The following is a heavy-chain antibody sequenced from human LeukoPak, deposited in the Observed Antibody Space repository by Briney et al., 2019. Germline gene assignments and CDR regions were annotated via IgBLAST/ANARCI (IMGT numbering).Heavy chain of an antibody. V-gene: IGHV4-59*01. CDR3: ARMGIPAMIDY. Sequence: KPSETLSLTCTVSGESISGFYWTWIRQPPGKGLEWIGYIYYSGSTNYNPSLKSRVTISVDTSKNQFSLKLSSVTAADTAVYYCARMGIPAMIDYWGQGTLVTVSS. D-gene: IGHD6-13*01. CDR2: IYYSGST. CDR1: GESISGFY. J-gene: IGHJ4*02.